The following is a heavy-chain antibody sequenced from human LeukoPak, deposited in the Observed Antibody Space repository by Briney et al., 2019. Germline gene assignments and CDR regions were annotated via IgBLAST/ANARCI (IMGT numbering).Heavy chain of an antibody. D-gene: IGHD6-13*01. V-gene: IGHV3-11*06. CDR1: GFTFSDYY. CDR2: ISSSSSYT. CDR3: AIGGSSWYDY. J-gene: IGHJ4*02. Sequence: PGGTLRLSCAASGFTFSDYYMSWIRQAPGHGLEWVSYISSSSSYTNYADSVKGRFTISRDNAKNSLYLQMNSLRAEDTAVYYCAIGGSSWYDYWGQGTLVTVSS.